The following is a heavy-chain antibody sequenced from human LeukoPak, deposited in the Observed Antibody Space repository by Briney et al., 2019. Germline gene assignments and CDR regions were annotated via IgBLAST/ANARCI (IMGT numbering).Heavy chain of an antibody. CDR2: IYYSGST. V-gene: IGHV4-39*01. CDR1: GGSISSSSYY. Sequence: PSETLSLTCTVSGGSISSSSYYWGWIRQPPGKGLEWIGSIYYSGSTYYNPSLKSRVTISVDTSKNQFSLKLSSVTAADTAVYYCANQWMVRGVRSFVGDYWGQGTLVTVSS. D-gene: IGHD3-10*01. J-gene: IGHJ4*02. CDR3: ANQWMVRGVRSFVGDY.